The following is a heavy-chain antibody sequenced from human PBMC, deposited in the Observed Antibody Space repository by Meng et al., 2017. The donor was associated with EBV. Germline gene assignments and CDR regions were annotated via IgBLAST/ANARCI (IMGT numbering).Heavy chain of an antibody. CDR3: ASESGRGYTPDY. Sequence: QVRLVQSAGEVKKPGSSVRVSRKTSGGPFRYYAISWVRQAPGQGLEWLGGFLPRLGAPNYAQKFHGRVKITADESTSTHYMDLSSLRSEDTAIYYCASESGRGYTPDYWGQGTLVTVSS. V-gene: IGHV1-69*01. J-gene: IGHJ4*02. D-gene: IGHD3-10*01. CDR1: GGPFRYYA. CDR2: FLPRLGAP.